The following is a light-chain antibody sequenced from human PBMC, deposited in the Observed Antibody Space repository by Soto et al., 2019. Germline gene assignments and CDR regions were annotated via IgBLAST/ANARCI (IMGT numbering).Light chain of an antibody. CDR2: GNS. J-gene: IGLJ2*01. Sequence: QSVLTQPPSVSVAPGQRVTISCTGSISNIGAGYDVHWYQQLPGTAPKLLIYGNSNRPSGVPDRFSGSKSGTSASLAITGLQAEDEADYYGQSYASSLSGSGVFGGGTTLTVL. CDR1: ISNIGAGYD. V-gene: IGLV1-40*01. CDR3: QSYASSLSGSGV.